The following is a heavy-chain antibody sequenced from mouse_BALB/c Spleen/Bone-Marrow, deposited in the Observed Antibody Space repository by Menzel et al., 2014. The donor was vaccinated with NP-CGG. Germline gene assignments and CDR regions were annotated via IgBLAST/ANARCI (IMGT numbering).Heavy chain of an antibody. V-gene: IGHV5-6-5*01. CDR3: ARGGELRPWFAY. D-gene: IGHD2-4*01. Sequence: DVKLVESGGGLVKPGGSLKLSCAASGFTFSSYAMSWVRQTPEKRLEWVASISSGGNTYYPDSMKGRFTISRDNARNILYLQMSSLRSEDTAIYYCARGGELRPWFAYWGQGTLVTVSA. J-gene: IGHJ3*01. CDR2: ISSGGNT. CDR1: GFTFSSYA.